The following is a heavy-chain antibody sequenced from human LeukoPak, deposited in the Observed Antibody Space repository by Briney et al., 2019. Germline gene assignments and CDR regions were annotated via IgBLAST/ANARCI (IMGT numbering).Heavy chain of an antibody. CDR3: ARTAARRFDY. CDR1: GYTFPSYF. V-gene: IGHV1-46*01. D-gene: IGHD6-6*01. CDR2: INPTGGST. Sequence: ASVKVSCTASGYTFPSYFMHWVRQAPGQGLEWMGIINPTGGSTTYAQKFQGRVTMTRDTSTSTVYMELSSLKSDDTAVYYCARTAARRFDYWGQGTLVTVSS. J-gene: IGHJ4*02.